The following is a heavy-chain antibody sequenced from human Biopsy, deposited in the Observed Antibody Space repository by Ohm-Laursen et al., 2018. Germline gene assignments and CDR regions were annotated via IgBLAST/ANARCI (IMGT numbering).Heavy chain of an antibody. CDR1: GDSLTSGPEN. CDR3: ARGRRTSGWPYFDN. Sequence: GTLSPTCSVSGDSLTSGPENWSWIRQSPGQGLEYIGFIYSGGNTNYNPSLKNRVTMSVGTSKNQFYLKLYSVTAADTAVYYCARGRRTSGWPYFDNWGQGALVIVSP. J-gene: IGHJ4*02. V-gene: IGHV4-61*01. D-gene: IGHD6-19*01. CDR2: IYSGGNT.